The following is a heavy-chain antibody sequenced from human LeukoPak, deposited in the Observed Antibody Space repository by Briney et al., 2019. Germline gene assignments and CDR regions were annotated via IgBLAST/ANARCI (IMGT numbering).Heavy chain of an antibody. J-gene: IGHJ4*02. V-gene: IGHV1-2*02. CDR3: ARTRGSHISMAYLDY. CDR1: GYTFTSYD. D-gene: IGHD2/OR15-2a*01. CDR2: INPNNGDT. Sequence: ASVKVSCKASGYTFTSYDINWVRQATGQGLEWMGWINPNNGDTNYAQKFQGRVTVTRDTSISTAYMELSSLRSDDTAVYYCARTRGSHISMAYLDYWGQGTLVTVSS.